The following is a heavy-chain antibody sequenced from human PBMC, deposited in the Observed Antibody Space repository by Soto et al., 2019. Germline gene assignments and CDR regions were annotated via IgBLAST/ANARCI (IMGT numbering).Heavy chain of an antibody. CDR1: GYAFTTYG. CDR3: ARGRYGDY. D-gene: IGHD1-1*01. CDR2: ISAHNGNT. Sequence: QVHLVQSGAEVKKPGASVKVSCKGSGYAFTTYGITWVRQAPGQGLEWMGWISAHNGNTNYVRKLQGRGTVTTDASTSTAYMELRSLRSADTAVYSCARGRYGDYWGQGALVTVSS. J-gene: IGHJ4*02. V-gene: IGHV1-18*01.